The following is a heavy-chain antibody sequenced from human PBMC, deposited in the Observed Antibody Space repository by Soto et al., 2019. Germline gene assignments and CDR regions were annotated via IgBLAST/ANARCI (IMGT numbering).Heavy chain of an antibody. D-gene: IGHD2-15*01. J-gene: IGHJ5*02. Sequence: ASVEVSCKASGYTFTSYDINWVRQAPGQGLEWMGGIIPIFGTANYAQKFQGRVTITADESTSTAYMELSSLRSEDTAVYYCAREVVVVVAATVFWFDPWGQGTLVTVSS. V-gene: IGHV1-69*13. CDR3: AREVVVVVAATVFWFDP. CDR1: GYTFTSYD. CDR2: IIPIFGTA.